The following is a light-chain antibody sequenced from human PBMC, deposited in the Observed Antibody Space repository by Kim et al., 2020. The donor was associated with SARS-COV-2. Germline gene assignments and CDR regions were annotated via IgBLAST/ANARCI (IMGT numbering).Light chain of an antibody. Sequence: SQEQPASIPWPGDKLGVKYACWYQQKPGQYPVLVIYQDSKRPSGIPERFSGSNSGNTATLTISGTQAMDEADYYCQAWDSSTLVVFGGGTQLTVL. CDR2: QDS. V-gene: IGLV3-1*01. CDR3: QAWDSSTLVV. J-gene: IGLJ2*01. CDR1: KLGVKY.